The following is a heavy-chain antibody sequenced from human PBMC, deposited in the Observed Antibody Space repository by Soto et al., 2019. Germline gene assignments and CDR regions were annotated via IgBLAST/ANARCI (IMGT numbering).Heavy chain of an antibody. CDR2: INAGGST. CDR3: VRENYYYGMDV. CDR1: GFDASVNY. J-gene: IGHJ6*02. Sequence: GGSLRLSCAASGFDASVNYMTWVRQAPGKGLEWVSAINAGGSTFSADSVKGRFTISRDNSKNTLYLQMNGLRVEDTAMYYCVRENYYYGMDVWGQGTAVTVSS. V-gene: IGHV3-66*01.